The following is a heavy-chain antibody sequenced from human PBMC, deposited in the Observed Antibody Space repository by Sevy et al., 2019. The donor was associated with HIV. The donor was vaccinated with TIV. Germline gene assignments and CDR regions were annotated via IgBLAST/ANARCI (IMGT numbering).Heavy chain of an antibody. J-gene: IGHJ6*02. CDR1: GYTFTSYD. D-gene: IGHD5-18*01. V-gene: IGHV1-8*01. CDR3: ARGFPVTARVRYYHYGMDV. Sequence: ASVKVSCKASGYTFTSYDINWVRQATGQGLEWMGWMNPNSGNTGYAQKFQGRVTMTRNTSISTAYMELSSLRSEDTAVYYCARGFPVTARVRYYHYGMDVWGQGTTVTVSS. CDR2: MNPNSGNT.